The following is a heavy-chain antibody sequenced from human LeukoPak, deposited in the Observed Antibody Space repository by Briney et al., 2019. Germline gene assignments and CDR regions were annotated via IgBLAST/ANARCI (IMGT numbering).Heavy chain of an antibody. CDR2: ISTDGYTT. Sequence: GGSMRLSCAASGLAFSAYKMHWVRQAPRKGLVWVSRISTDGYTTDYADFVQGRFTASRDNTKNTWSLEMNSLRAEDTAVYYCARDRQAVFDYWGQGTLVTVSS. CDR3: ARDRQAVFDY. J-gene: IGHJ4*02. D-gene: IGHD6-19*01. V-gene: IGHV3-74*01. CDR1: GLAFSAYK.